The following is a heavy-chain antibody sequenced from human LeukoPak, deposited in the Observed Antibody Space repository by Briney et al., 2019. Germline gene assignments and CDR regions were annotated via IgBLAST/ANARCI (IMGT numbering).Heavy chain of an antibody. D-gene: IGHD3-10*01. CDR1: GYTFTSYD. CDR2: MNPNSGNT. J-gene: IGHJ4*02. V-gene: IGHV1-8*01. Sequence: EASVKASCKASGYTFTSYDINWVRQATGQGLEWMGWMNPNSGNTGYAQKFQGRVTMARNTSISTAYMELSSLRSEDTAVYYCARDPLWFGTKFDYWGQGTLVTVSS. CDR3: ARDPLWFGTKFDY.